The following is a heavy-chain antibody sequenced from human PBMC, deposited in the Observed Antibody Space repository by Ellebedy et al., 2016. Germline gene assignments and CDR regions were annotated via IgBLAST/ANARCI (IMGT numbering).Heavy chain of an antibody. CDR2: INAGNGNT. CDR3: AREVVAAAGIQPNFDY. CDR1: GYTFTSYA. V-gene: IGHV1-3*01. Sequence: ASVKVSCKASGYTFTSYAMHWVRQAPGQRLEWMGWINAGNGNTKYSQKFQGRVTITRDTSASTAYMELSSLRSEDTAVYYCAREVVAAAGIQPNFDYWGQGTLVTVSS. J-gene: IGHJ4*02. D-gene: IGHD6-13*01.